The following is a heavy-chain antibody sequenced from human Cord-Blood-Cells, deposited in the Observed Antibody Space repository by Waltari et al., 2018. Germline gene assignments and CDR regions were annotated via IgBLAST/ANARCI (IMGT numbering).Heavy chain of an antibody. V-gene: IGHV3-74*01. CDR2: INSDGSRT. CDR1: GFTFSSYW. J-gene: IGHJ3*02. D-gene: IGHD7-27*01. Sequence: EVQLVESGGGLVQPGGSLRLSCAASGFTFSSYWMHWVRQAPGKGLVWVSRINSDGSRTSYADSVNGRFTISRDNAKNTLYLQMNSLRAEDTAVYYCARDLAGDKGDAFDIWGQGTMVTVSS. CDR3: ARDLAGDKGDAFDI.